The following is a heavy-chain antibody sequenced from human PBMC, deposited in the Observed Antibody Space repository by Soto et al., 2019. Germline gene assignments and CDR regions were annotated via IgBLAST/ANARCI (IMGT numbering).Heavy chain of an antibody. V-gene: IGHV3-66*01. CDR1: GFTVSSNY. Sequence: GGSLRLSCAASGFTVSSNYMSWVRQATGKGLEWVSVIYSGGSTYYADSVKGRFTISRDNSKNTLYLQMNSLRAEDTAVYYCARDRCSGGSCMGIDYWGQGTLVTVSS. J-gene: IGHJ4*02. CDR3: ARDRCSGGSCMGIDY. CDR2: IYSGGST. D-gene: IGHD2-15*01.